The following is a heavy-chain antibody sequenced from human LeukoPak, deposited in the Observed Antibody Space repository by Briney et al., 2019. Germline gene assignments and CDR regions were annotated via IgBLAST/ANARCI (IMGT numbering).Heavy chain of an antibody. CDR3: SCRVRNFPSNYRPRSFDS. J-gene: IGHJ4*02. V-gene: IGHV1-24*01. D-gene: IGHD4-11*01. Sequence: ASVMVSCKVSGFTLSDFPIHWVRQAPAKGLEWTGVFYPEDGKTIYAQKFQGRVTMTEDTTTNTDYMDVSRLRSDAAAVSYCSCRVRNFPSNYRPRSFDSWGQGTLVTVSS. CDR1: GFTLSDFP. CDR2: FYPEDGKT.